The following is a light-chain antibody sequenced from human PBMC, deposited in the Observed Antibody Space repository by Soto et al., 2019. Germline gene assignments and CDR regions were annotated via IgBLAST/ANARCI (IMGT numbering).Light chain of an antibody. J-gene: IGLJ1*01. CDR3: QSYENSRTGFYV. CDR1: SSDIGAGFD. Sequence: VLKQPPSVSGAPGQRVTISCSGSSSDIGAGFDVHWYQHLPGTAPKLLIYGNTNRPSGVPGRFSGSKSGTSASLVISGLQAEDEADYYCQSYENSRTGFYVFGTGTKVTVL. CDR2: GNT. V-gene: IGLV1-40*01.